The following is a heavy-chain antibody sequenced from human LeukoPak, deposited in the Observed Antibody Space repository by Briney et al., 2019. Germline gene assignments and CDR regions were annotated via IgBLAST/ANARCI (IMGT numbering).Heavy chain of an antibody. D-gene: IGHD6-13*01. Sequence: GASVKVSCKASGGTFSSYAISWVRQAPGQGLEWMGGIIPIFGTANYAQKFQGRVTITADESTSTAYMELSSLRSEDTAVYYCARGTAAQGWFDPWGQGTLVTVSS. J-gene: IGHJ5*02. V-gene: IGHV1-69*13. CDR1: GGTFSSYA. CDR3: ARGTAAQGWFDP. CDR2: IIPIFGTA.